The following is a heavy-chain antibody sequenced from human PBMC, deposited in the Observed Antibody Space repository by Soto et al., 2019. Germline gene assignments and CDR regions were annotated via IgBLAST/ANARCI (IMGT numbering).Heavy chain of an antibody. CDR3: ARVGNIVVVVAAHHAFDI. V-gene: IGHV3-30-3*01. D-gene: IGHD2-15*01. Sequence: QVQLVESGGGVVQPGRSLRLSCAASGFTFSSYAMHWVRQAPGKVLEWVAVISYDGSNKYYADSVKGRFTISRDNSKNTLYLQMNSLRAEDTAVYYCARVGNIVVVVAAHHAFDIWGQGTMVTVSS. CDR1: GFTFSSYA. J-gene: IGHJ3*02. CDR2: ISYDGSNK.